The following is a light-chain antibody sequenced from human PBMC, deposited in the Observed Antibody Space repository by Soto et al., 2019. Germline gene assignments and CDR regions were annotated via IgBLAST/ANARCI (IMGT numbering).Light chain of an antibody. J-gene: IGKJ4*01. CDR3: QQYEELPLT. V-gene: IGKV1-33*01. CDR1: QSVVNY. Sequence: DVQLTQSPSTLSASVGDRVAISCQASQSVVNYLNWFQQRPGKAPQLLISDASHLEPGVPSRFSGQRSGTDFTLIISRLQPEDCATYYCQQYEELPLTFGGGTRVEV. CDR2: DAS.